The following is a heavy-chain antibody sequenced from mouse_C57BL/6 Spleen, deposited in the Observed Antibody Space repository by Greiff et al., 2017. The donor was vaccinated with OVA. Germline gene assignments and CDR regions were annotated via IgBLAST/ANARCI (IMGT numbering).Heavy chain of an antibody. J-gene: IGHJ1*03. CDR3: TRGRAVVARWYFDV. V-gene: IGHV5-9-1*02. CDR1: GFTFSSYA. D-gene: IGHD1-1*01. CDR2: ISSGGDYI. Sequence: EVQLVESGAGLVKPGGSLKLSCAASGFTFSSYAMSWVRQTPEKRLEWVAYISSGGDYIYYEDTVKGRFTISRDNARNTLYQQMSSLKSEDTAMYYYTRGRAVVARWYFDVWGTGTTVTVSS.